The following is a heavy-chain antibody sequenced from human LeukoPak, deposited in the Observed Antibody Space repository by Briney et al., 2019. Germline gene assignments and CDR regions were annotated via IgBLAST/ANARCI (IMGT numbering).Heavy chain of an antibody. J-gene: IGHJ4*02. CDR1: GFTFNNFA. CDR3: AKGERGIDY. D-gene: IGHD7-27*01. CDR2: VNFRGTIS. Sequence: GGSLRLSCAASGFTFNNFAMNWVRQAPGKGLEWVSSVNFRGTISYYADSVKGRFTISRDNSKNTLFLQMDSLRAEDAAIYYCAKGERGIDYWGQGTLVTVSS. V-gene: IGHV3-23*01.